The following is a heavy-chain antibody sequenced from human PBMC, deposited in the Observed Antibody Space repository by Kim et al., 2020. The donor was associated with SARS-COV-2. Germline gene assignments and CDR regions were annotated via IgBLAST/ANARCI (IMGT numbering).Heavy chain of an antibody. J-gene: IGHJ4*02. CDR3: AKIRATVTTSEFDY. Sequence: ADSGKGRFTISRDNSKNTLYLQMNSLRAEDTAVYYCAKIRATVTTSEFDYWGQGTLVTVSS. V-gene: IGHV3-23*01. D-gene: IGHD4-17*01.